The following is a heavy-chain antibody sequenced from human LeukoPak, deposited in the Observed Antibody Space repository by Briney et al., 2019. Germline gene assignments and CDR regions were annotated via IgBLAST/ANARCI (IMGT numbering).Heavy chain of an antibody. CDR1: GYTFTSYG. CDR3: ARDWYSSSWYWNYYYYGMDV. V-gene: IGHV1-18*01. J-gene: IGHJ6*02. D-gene: IGHD6-13*01. Sequence: ASVKVSCKASGYTFTSYGISWVRQAPGQGLEWMGWISAYNGNTNYAQKLQGRVTMTTDTSTSAAYMGLRGLRSDDTAVYYCARDWYSSSWYWNYYYYGMDVWGQGTTVTVSS. CDR2: ISAYNGNT.